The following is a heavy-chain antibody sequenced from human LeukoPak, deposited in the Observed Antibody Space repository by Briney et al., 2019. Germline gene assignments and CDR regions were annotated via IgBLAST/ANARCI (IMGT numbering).Heavy chain of an antibody. CDR2: MNPNSGST. J-gene: IGHJ3*02. CDR3: ARDGDYGDYNAFDI. Sequence: GASVKVSCKASGYTFTSYDTNWVRQATGQGLEWMGWMNPNSGSTGYAQKFQGRVTMTRNTSISTAYMELSSLRSEDTAVYYCARDGDYGDYNAFDIWGQGTMVTVSS. CDR1: GYTFTSYD. D-gene: IGHD4-17*01. V-gene: IGHV1-8*01.